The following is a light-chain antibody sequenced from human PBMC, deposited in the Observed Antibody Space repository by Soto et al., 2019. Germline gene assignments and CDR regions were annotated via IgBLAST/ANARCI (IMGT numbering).Light chain of an antibody. J-gene: IGKJ4*01. CDR2: AAS. Sequence: DIQLTQSPSFLSASVGDRVTIACRASQGISSYLAGYQQKPGKAPKLLIYAASTLQSGVPSRFSGSGSATDFTLTTSSLQPEDFATYYCQQLHSYPLTFGGGTKVEIK. CDR1: QGISSY. CDR3: QQLHSYPLT. V-gene: IGKV1-9*01.